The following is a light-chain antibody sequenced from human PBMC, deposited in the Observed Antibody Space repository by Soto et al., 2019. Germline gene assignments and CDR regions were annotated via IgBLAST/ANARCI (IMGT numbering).Light chain of an antibody. Sequence: EIFLTQSPGTLSLSQWQVATLSCRASQSLSSIYLAWYQQKPGQAPRLLIYRTSSRATGIPDRFSGSESETDFTLTISRLEPEDFAVYYCQQYGSSPLTFGGGTKVDI. J-gene: IGKJ4*01. CDR2: RTS. CDR1: QSLSSIY. V-gene: IGKV3-20*01. CDR3: QQYGSSPLT.